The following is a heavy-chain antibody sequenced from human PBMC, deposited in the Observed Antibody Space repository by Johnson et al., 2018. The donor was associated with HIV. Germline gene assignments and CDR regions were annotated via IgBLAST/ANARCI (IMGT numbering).Heavy chain of an antibody. CDR1: GFTFSSYA. Sequence: VESGGGVVQPGRSLSLSCAASGFTFSSYAMHWVRQAPGKGLDWVSGRSWKSGSIGYADSVKGRFTISRDNAKNSLYLQMNSLRAEDTTLYYCAKALLMGWEQTDAFDIWGQGTMVTVSS. CDR2: RSWKSGSI. D-gene: IGHD1-26*01. CDR3: AKALLMGWEQTDAFDI. J-gene: IGHJ3*02. V-gene: IGHV3-9*01.